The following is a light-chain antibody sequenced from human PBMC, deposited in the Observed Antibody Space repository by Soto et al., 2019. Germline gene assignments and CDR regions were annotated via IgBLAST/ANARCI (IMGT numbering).Light chain of an antibody. Sequence: QLVLTQPASVSGSPGQSITISCTGTSSDVGSYNLVSWYQQHPGAAPKLMIYGGTKRPSGVSNRFSGSKSGNTASLTISGLQAEDEADYYCCSYAGITTYHVFGTGTKVTVL. J-gene: IGLJ1*01. V-gene: IGLV2-23*01. CDR3: CSYAGITTYHV. CDR1: SSDVGSYNL. CDR2: GGT.